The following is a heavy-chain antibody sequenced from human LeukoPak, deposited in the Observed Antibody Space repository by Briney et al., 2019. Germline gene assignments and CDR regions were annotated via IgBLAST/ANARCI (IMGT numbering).Heavy chain of an antibody. V-gene: IGHV4-34*01. CDR1: GGSSSGYY. Sequence: PSETLSLTCAVYGGSSSGYYWSWIRQPPGKGLEWMGEINHSGSTNYNPSLKSRVTISVDTSKNQFSLKLSSVTAADTAVYYCARGHRYVAARRGYYFDYWGQGTLVTVSS. J-gene: IGHJ4*02. D-gene: IGHD6-6*01. CDR2: INHSGST. CDR3: ARGHRYVAARRGYYFDY.